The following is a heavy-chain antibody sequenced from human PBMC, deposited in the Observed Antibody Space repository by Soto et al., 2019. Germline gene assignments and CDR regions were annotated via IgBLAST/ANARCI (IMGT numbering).Heavy chain of an antibody. CDR3: AKDLTRQLAYWLDP. CDR1: GFSFTGYY. J-gene: IGHJ5*02. V-gene: IGHV1-2*02. CDR2: INAHSGGT. D-gene: IGHD6-6*01. Sequence: GASVKVFCKASGFSFTGYYIHWLRQAPGQGLEWMGWINAHSGGTEYAQKFQGRVTLTRDTPIATAYLTLTSLTSDDTALYYCAKDLTRQLAYWLDPWGQGTQVTVSS.